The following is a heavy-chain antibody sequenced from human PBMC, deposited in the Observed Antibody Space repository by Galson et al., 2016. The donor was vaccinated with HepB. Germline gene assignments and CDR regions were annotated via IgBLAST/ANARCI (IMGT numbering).Heavy chain of an antibody. J-gene: IGHJ4*02. Sequence: QSGAEVKKPGESLKISCKGSGYGFTSYWLGWVRQMPGQGLEWMGVIYPGASETTYSPSFRGQVTMSVDKSISTAYLQWSSRKASDSAMYFCARQRGVGGWYFDSWGQGTLVTVSS. D-gene: IGHD6-19*01. CDR2: IYPGASET. V-gene: IGHV5-51*01. CDR3: ARQRGVGGWYFDS. CDR1: GYGFTSYW.